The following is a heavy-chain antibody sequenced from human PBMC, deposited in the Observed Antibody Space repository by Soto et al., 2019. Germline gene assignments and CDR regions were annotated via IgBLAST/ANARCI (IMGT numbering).Heavy chain of an antibody. J-gene: IGHJ4*02. D-gene: IGHD3-22*01. Sequence: GGSLRLSCVASGLTVSGKKYMAWVRQAPGKGLEWVSSITGSGDYTYYADSVKGRFTISRDNSKNTLYLQMNSLRAEDTAVYYCAKARYYDSTGYLYYFDYWGQGTLVTVSS. CDR1: GLTVSGKKY. CDR3: AKARYYDSTGYLYYFDY. V-gene: IGHV3-23*01. CDR2: ITGSGDYT.